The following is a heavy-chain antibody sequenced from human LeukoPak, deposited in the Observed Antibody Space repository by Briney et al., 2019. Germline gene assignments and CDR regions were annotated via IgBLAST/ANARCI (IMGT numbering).Heavy chain of an antibody. V-gene: IGHV3-49*05. CDR1: GFTFGDYA. Sequence: KSGGSLRLSCTASGFTFGDYAMSWFRQAPGKGLEWVGFIRSKAYGGTTEYAASVKGRFTISRDDSKSIAYLQMNSLKTEDTAVYYCTRETAYDFWSGYYYFDYWGQGTLVTVSS. D-gene: IGHD3-3*01. CDR2: IRSKAYGGTT. CDR3: TRETAYDFWSGYYYFDY. J-gene: IGHJ4*02.